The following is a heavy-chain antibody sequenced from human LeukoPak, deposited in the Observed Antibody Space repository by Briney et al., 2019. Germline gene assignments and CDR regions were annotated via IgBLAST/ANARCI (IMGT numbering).Heavy chain of an antibody. CDR3: AGDSTSDAFDI. D-gene: IGHD2-2*01. V-gene: IGHV3-33*01. CDR1: GFTFSSYG. CDR2: IWYDGSNK. Sequence: PGRSLRLSCAASGFTFSSYGMHWVRQAPGKGLEWVAVIWYDGSNKYYADSVKGRFTISRDNSKNTQYLQMNSLRAEDTAVYYCAGDSTSDAFDIWGQGTMVTVSS. J-gene: IGHJ3*02.